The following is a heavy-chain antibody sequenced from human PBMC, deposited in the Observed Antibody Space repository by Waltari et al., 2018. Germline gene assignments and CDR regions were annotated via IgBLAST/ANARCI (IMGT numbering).Heavy chain of an antibody. V-gene: IGHV2-70*15. CDR2: IDWDDDK. CDR3: ARIHYDYVWGSYRSTGYYGMDV. CDR1: GFSLSTSGMC. D-gene: IGHD3-16*02. J-gene: IGHJ6*02. Sequence: QVTLRESGPALVKPTQTLTLTCTFSGFSLSTSGMCVSWIRQPPGKALEWLARIDWDDDKYYSTPLKTRLTKSKDTSKNQVVLTMTNMDPVDTATYYCARIHYDYVWGSYRSTGYYGMDVWGQGTTVTVSS.